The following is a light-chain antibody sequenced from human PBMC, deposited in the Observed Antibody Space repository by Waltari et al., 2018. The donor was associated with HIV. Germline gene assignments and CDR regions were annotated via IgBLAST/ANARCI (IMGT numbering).Light chain of an antibody. Sequence: QSALTQPASVSGSPGQSITISSTATSRDVGSYNLVSWYQQHPGKAPKLMIYEVSKRPSGVSNRFSASKSANTASLTISGLQAEDEADYYCCSYAGSNTHVFGTGTKVTVL. CDR1: SRDVGSYNL. J-gene: IGLJ1*01. V-gene: IGLV2-23*02. CDR2: EVS. CDR3: CSYAGSNTHV.